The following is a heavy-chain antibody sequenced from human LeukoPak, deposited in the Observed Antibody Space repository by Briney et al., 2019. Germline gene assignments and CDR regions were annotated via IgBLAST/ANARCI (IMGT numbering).Heavy chain of an antibody. CDR3: AKGWEYSSGWCHFLGGNDAFDI. J-gene: IGHJ3*02. D-gene: IGHD6-19*01. Sequence: GGSLRLSCAASGFTFSSYAMSWVRQAPGKGLEWVSAISGSGGSTYYADSVKGRFTISRDNSKNTLYLQMNSLRAEDTAVYYCAKGWEYSSGWCHFLGGNDAFDIWGQGTMVTVSS. CDR1: GFTFSSYA. V-gene: IGHV3-23*01. CDR2: ISGSGGST.